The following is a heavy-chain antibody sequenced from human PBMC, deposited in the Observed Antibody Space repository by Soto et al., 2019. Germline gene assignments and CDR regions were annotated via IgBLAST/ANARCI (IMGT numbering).Heavy chain of an antibody. Sequence: PGGSLTLSCAASGFTFNSNGMSWVRQAPGKGLEWVANIRGGEGNTYYVDSVKGRFTISRDNSKKTLYLQVSSLRAEDTAVYYCAKKFHFGSGSFLYYFDSWGQGTLVTVSS. CDR2: IRGGEGNT. D-gene: IGHD3-10*01. CDR1: GFTFNSNG. J-gene: IGHJ4*02. V-gene: IGHV3-23*01. CDR3: AKKFHFGSGSFLYYFDS.